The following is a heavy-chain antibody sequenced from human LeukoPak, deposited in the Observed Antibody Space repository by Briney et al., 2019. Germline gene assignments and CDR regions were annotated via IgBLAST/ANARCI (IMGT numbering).Heavy chain of an antibody. V-gene: IGHV4-61*01. Sequence: PSETLSLTCTVSGGSFSSGSYSWSWIPPPPGKGLEAIGYNYYSGSTNYNPSLNSRVTISVDTSKNQFSLKLSSVTAADTAVYCWARDVVSGSYPHFDYWGQGTLVTVSS. CDR1: GGSFSSGSYS. CDR3: ARDVVSGSYPHFDY. CDR2: NYYSGST. D-gene: IGHD1-26*01. J-gene: IGHJ4*02.